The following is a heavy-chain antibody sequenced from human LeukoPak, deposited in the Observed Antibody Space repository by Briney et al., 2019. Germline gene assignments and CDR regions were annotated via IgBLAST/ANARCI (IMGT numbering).Heavy chain of an antibody. V-gene: IGHV1-8*03. Sequence: ASVKVSCKASGYTFTNFDINWVRQATGQGLEWMAWMNPNNGNTGNAQKFQGRVTITWDSSTSTAYMELSSLRSEDTAVYYCARVGYSNSYDFWGQGTLVTVSS. CDR1: GYTFTNFD. J-gene: IGHJ4*02. D-gene: IGHD4-11*01. CDR3: ARVGYSNSYDF. CDR2: MNPNNGNT.